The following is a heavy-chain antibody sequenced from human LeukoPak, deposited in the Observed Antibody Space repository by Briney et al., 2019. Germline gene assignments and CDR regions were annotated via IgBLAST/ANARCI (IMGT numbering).Heavy chain of an antibody. CDR2: IIPIFGTA. CDR3: ARDALRYFDWLYY. D-gene: IGHD3-9*01. CDR1: GGTFSIYA. V-gene: IGHV1-69*06. J-gene: IGHJ4*02. Sequence: SVTVSFTASGGTFSIYAISWVRQAHGQGLEWMGGIIPIFGTANYTQKFQGRVTITADKSTSTSYMELSSLRSEDTAVCYCARDALRYFDWLYYWGQGTLVTVSS.